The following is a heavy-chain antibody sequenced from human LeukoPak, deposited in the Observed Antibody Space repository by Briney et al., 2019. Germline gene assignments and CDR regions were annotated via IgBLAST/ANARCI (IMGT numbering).Heavy chain of an antibody. D-gene: IGHD3-22*01. V-gene: IGHV3-23*01. CDR3: AKGRAYYYDTSGSSDY. CDR2: ISASGGSI. CDR1: GFTFSSYA. Sequence: PGGSLRLSCAASGFTFSSYAMTWVRQAPGKGLEWVSGISASGGSIDYADSVKGRFTISRDSSKNTLYLQINSLRAEDTAVYYCAKGRAYYYDTSGSSDYWGQGTLVTVSS. J-gene: IGHJ4*02.